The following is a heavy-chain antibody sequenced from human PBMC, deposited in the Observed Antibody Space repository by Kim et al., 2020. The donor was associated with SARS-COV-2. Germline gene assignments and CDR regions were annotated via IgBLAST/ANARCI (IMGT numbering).Heavy chain of an antibody. CDR3: TRDLDYDSSGYYPYWYYYYGIDV. V-gene: IGHV3-49*04. J-gene: IGHJ6*02. CDR1: GFTFGDYA. CDR2: IRTKAYGGTT. D-gene: IGHD3-22*01. Sequence: GGSLRLSCTASGFTFGDYAMNWVRQAPGKGLEWVGFIRTKAYGGTTEYAASVKGRFTISRDDSKGIAYLQMNSLKTEDTAVYFCTRDLDYDSSGYYPYWYYYYGIDVWGQGTTVTVSS.